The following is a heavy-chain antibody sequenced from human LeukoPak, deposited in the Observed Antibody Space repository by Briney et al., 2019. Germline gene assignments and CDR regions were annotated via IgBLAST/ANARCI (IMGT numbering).Heavy chain of an antibody. CDR3: AKDDAWLRFGE. J-gene: IGHJ4*02. CDR2: ISSSGTTI. V-gene: IGHV3-11*01. Sequence: GGSLRLSCATSRFTFSDYYMTWIRQAPGKGLEWVSYISSSGTTIYYADSVKGRFTISRDNSKNTLYLEVISLTAEDTAVYYCAKDDAWLRFGEWSQGTLVTVSS. CDR1: RFTFSDYY. D-gene: IGHD3-10*01.